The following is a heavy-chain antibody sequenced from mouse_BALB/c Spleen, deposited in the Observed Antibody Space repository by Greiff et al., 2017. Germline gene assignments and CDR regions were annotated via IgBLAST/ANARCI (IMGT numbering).Heavy chain of an antibody. J-gene: IGHJ3*01. CDR2: INPSNGRT. V-gene: IGHV1S81*02. CDR3: ARPYGSAWFAY. Sequence: VQLHQPGAELVKPGASVKLSCKASGYTFTSYWMHWVKQRPGQGLEWIGEINPSNGRTNYNEKFKSKATLTVDKSSSTAYMQLSSLTSEDSAVYYCARPYGSAWFAYWGQGTLVTVSA. D-gene: IGHD2-10*02. CDR1: GYTFTSYW.